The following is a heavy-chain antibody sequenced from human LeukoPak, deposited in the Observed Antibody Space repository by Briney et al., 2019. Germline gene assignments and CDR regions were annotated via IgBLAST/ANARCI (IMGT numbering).Heavy chain of an antibody. D-gene: IGHD5-12*01. J-gene: IGHJ5*02. Sequence: SGPTLVKPSETLSLTCTVSGGSISSYYWSWIRQPPGKGLEWIGYIYYSGSTNYNPSLKSRVTISVDTSKNQFSLKLNSVTAADTAVYYCARGHRQKRGYSDYDGPQGGWFDPWGQGTLVTVSS. CDR1: GGSISSYY. CDR2: IYYSGST. CDR3: ARGHRQKRGYSDYDGPQGGWFDP. V-gene: IGHV4-59*12.